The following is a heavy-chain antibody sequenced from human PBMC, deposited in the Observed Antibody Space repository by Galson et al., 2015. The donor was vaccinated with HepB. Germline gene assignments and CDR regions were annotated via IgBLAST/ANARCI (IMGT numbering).Heavy chain of an antibody. Sequence: SVKVSCKASGFTFTSSAVQWVRQARGQRLEWIGWIVVGSGNTNYAQKFQERVTITRDMSTSTAYMELSSLRSEDTAVYYCAAVASVYDFWSGYYTDYWGQGTLVTVSS. CDR1: GFTFTSSA. J-gene: IGHJ4*02. V-gene: IGHV1-58*01. CDR2: IVVGSGNT. CDR3: AAVASVYDFWSGYYTDY. D-gene: IGHD3-3*01.